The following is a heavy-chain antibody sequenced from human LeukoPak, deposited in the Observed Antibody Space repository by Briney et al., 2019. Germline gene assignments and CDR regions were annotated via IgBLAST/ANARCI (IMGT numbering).Heavy chain of an antibody. Sequence: SETLSLTCTVSGGSISNYYWTWIRRPPGKGLEWIGYIYYSGSTNYNPSLKSRVTISVDTSKNQFSLKLSSVTAADTAVYYCARGIKPRYYYGSGSYSFDYWGQGTLVTVSS. D-gene: IGHD3-10*01. J-gene: IGHJ4*02. CDR1: GGSISNYY. V-gene: IGHV4-59*01. CDR2: IYYSGST. CDR3: ARGIKPRYYYGSGSYSFDY.